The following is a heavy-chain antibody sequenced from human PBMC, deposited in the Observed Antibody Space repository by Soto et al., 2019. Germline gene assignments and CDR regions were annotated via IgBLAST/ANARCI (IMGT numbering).Heavy chain of an antibody. J-gene: IGHJ4*02. CDR1: GYSFSDYS. CDR3: ARGGGRLGELTLYFDH. Sequence: ASVKVSCKASGYSFSDYSINWVRQAPGQGLEWMGWMNPKSGHTAHAQKIQVRVTLTRDTSKNTVYMELSSLTSGDTAVYFCARGGGRLGELTLYFDHWGQGTLVTVSS. D-gene: IGHD3-16*01. V-gene: IGHV1-8*01. CDR2: MNPKSGHT.